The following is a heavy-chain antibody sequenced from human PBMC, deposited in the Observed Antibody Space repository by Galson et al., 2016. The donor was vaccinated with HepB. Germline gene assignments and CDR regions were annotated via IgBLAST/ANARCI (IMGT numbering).Heavy chain of an antibody. CDR1: GDSVSSTSAG. CDR3: ARGGLVRGAHGGSFDY. CDR2: TFYRSKWYY. J-gene: IGHJ4*03. Sequence: CAISGDSVSSTSAGWSWVRQSPSRGLEWLGRTFYRSKWYYDYAISVRSRITINPDTSKNQFSPQLISVTPEDTAVYYCARGGLVRGAHGGSFDYWGHGTLVTVS. D-gene: IGHD3-10*01. V-gene: IGHV6-1*01.